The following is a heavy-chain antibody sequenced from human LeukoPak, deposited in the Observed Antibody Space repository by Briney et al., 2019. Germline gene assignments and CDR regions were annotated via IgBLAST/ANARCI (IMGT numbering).Heavy chain of an antibody. D-gene: IGHD3-10*01. CDR2: IIPIFGIA. CDR3: ARDLAYYYGSGNFYSRDY. CDR1: GGTFSSYA. J-gene: IGHJ4*02. Sequence: SVKVSCKPSGGTFSSYAISWVRQAPGPGLEWMGGIIPIFGIANYAQKFQGRVTMTRDTSTSTVYMELSSLRSEDTAFYYCARDLAYYYGSGNFYSRDYWGQGTLITVSS. V-gene: IGHV1-69*10.